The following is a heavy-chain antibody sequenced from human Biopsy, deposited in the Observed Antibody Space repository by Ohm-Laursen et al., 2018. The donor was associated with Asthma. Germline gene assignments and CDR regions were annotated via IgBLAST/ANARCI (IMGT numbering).Heavy chain of an antibody. V-gene: IGHV1-69*10. J-gene: IGHJ3*02. CDR3: AREMRAGRGNAFDI. CDR2: IIPIFGIA. CDR1: RGTFRNYA. D-gene: IGHD6-19*01. Sequence: GASVKVSCKASRGTFRNYAVNWVRQAPGQGLEWMGGIIPIFGIANYAQKFQGRVTITADKSTSTAYMELSSLRSEDTAVYYCAREMRAGRGNAFDIWGQGTMVTVSS.